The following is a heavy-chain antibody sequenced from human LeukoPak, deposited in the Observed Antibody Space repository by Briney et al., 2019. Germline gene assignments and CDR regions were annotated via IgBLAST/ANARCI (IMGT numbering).Heavy chain of an antibody. D-gene: IGHD2/OR15-2a*01. Sequence: PSETLSLICTVSGCSIRTYYWSCIRQPPGKGQEWIGLISYSGGTKYNPSLNSRVAMSMDTSKSQFSLNLYSVTAADTAVYYCTRHREYVADVFDVWGQGTMVTVSS. J-gene: IGHJ3*01. CDR1: GCSIRTYY. CDR3: TRHREYVADVFDV. V-gene: IGHV4-59*08. CDR2: ISYSGGT.